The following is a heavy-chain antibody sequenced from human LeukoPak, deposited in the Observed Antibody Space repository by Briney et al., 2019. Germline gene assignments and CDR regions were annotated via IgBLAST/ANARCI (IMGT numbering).Heavy chain of an antibody. CDR3: ARSASGWGFDD. D-gene: IGHD6-19*01. Sequence: KPGESLKISCKGSGYSFTSHWIGWVRQMPGKGLEWMGIVNPDDSDTIYSPSFQGQVTISADESISTAYLQWSSLKASDSAMYYCARSASGWGFDDWGQGTLVTVSS. J-gene: IGHJ4*02. CDR2: VNPDDSDT. CDR1: GYSFTSHW. V-gene: IGHV5-51*01.